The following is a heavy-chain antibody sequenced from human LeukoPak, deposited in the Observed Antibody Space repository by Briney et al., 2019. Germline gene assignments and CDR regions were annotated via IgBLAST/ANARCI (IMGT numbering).Heavy chain of an antibody. D-gene: IGHD1-26*01. J-gene: IGHJ4*02. CDR1: GFTFSSYG. CDR3: AKDLVVGALDY. V-gene: IGHV3-23*01. CDR2: SGSGGST. Sequence: PGGSLRLSCAASGFTFSSYGMSWVRQAPGKGLEWVSSSGSGGSTYYADSVKGRFTISRDNSRNMLFLQMNSLRADDTAVYYCAKDLVVGALDYWGQGTLVTVSS.